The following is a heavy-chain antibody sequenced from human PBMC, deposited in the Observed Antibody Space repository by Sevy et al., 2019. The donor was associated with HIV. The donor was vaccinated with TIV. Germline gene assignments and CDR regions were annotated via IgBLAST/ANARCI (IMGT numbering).Heavy chain of an antibody. CDR1: GFTFSSYA. Sequence: GGSLRLSCAASGFTFSSYAMSWVRRAPGKGLEWVSAISGSGGSTYYADSVKGRFTISRDNSKNTLYLQMNSLRAEDTAVYYCAKGSSGYLYAFDIWGQGTMVTVSS. D-gene: IGHD3-22*01. V-gene: IGHV3-23*01. J-gene: IGHJ3*02. CDR3: AKGSSGYLYAFDI. CDR2: ISGSGGST.